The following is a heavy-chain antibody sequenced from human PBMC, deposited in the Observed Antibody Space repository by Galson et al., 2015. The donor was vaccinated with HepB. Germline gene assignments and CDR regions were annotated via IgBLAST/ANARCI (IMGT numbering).Heavy chain of an antibody. J-gene: IGHJ4*02. CDR3: TTGWWELLIAFSVDY. D-gene: IGHD1-26*01. CDR1: GFTFSNAW. V-gene: IGHV3-15*01. CDR2: IKSKTDGGTT. Sequence: SLRLSCAASGFTFSNAWMSWVRQAPGKGLEWVGRIKSKTDGGTTDYAAPVKGRFTISRDDSKNTLYLQMNSLKTEDTAVYYCTTGWWELLIAFSVDYWGQGTLVTVSS.